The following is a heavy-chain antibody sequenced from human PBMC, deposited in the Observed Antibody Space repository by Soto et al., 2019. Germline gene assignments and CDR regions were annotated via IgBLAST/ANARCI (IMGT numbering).Heavy chain of an antibody. CDR1: GGSISSGGYS. CDR2: IYHSGST. CDR3: ARLRLGELSGLDY. V-gene: IGHV4-30-2*01. J-gene: IGHJ4*02. D-gene: IGHD3-16*02. Sequence: SETLSLTCAVSGGSISSGGYSWSWIRQPPGKGLEWIGYIYHSGSTYYNPSLKSRVTISVDRSKNQFSLKLSSVTAAETAVYYCARLRLGELSGLDYWGQGTLVTVSS.